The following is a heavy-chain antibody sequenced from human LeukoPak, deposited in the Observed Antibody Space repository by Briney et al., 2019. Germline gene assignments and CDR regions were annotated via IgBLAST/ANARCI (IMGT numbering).Heavy chain of an antibody. CDR1: GFTFSSFE. CDR3: ARERGYNYGYSGYYDQ. J-gene: IGHJ4*02. V-gene: IGHV3-48*03. CDR2: ISTSGAST. Sequence: GGSLRLSCAASGFTFSSFEMSWVRQAPGKGLEWISYISTSGASTYYADSVKGRFTVSRDNAKNSMFLRMDTLRAEDTAVYYCARERGYNYGYSGYYDQWGQGILVTVSS. D-gene: IGHD5-18*01.